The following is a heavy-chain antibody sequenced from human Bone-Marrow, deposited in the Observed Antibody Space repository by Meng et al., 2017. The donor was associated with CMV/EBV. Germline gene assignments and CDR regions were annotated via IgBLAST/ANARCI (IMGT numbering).Heavy chain of an antibody. V-gene: IGHV3-7*01. J-gene: IGHJ6*02. CDR1: GFTFSSYW. CDR3: ASTAARPFYFYYYGMDV. D-gene: IGHD6-6*01. Sequence: ETLSLTCAASGFTFSSYWRSWVRQAPGKGLEWVANIKQEGSEKYYVDSVKGRFTISRDNAKNPMYLQMDGLRAEDTAVYYGASTAARPFYFYYYGMDVWGQGTTVTVSS. CDR2: IKQEGSEK.